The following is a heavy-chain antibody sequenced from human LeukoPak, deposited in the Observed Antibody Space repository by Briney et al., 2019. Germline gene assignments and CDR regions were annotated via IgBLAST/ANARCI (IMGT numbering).Heavy chain of an antibody. CDR2: INHSGST. CDR1: GGSISIYY. V-gene: IGHV4-34*01. J-gene: IGHJ6*02. Sequence: PAETLSLTCTVSGGSISIYYWSWIRQPPGKGLEWIGEINHSGSTNYNPSLKSRVTISVDTSKNQFSLKLSSVTAADTAVYYCARGQYYYGMDVWGQGTTVTVSS. CDR3: ARGQYYYGMDV.